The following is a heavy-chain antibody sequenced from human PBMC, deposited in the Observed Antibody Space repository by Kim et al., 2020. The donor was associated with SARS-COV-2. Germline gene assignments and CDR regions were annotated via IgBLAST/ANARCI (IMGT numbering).Heavy chain of an antibody. D-gene: IGHD6-6*01. V-gene: IGHV1-69*04. Sequence: AQKFQGRVTITADKSTSTAYMELSSLRSEDTAVYYCARGPSIAARGAFDIWGQGTMVTVSS. CDR3: ARGPSIAARGAFDI. J-gene: IGHJ3*02.